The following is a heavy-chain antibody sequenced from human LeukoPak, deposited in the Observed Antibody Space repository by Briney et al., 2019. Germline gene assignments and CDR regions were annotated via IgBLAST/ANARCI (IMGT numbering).Heavy chain of an antibody. V-gene: IGHV3-74*01. Sequence: GGSLRLSCAASGFTFSSYWMHWVRQAPGKGLVWVSRINSDGSSTSYADSVKGRFTISRDNAKNTLYLQMNSLRAEDTAVYYCARGGLHLHNWFDPWGQGTLVTVSS. CDR2: INSDGSST. CDR1: GFTFSSYW. J-gene: IGHJ5*02. CDR3: ARGGLHLHNWFDP. D-gene: IGHD5-24*01.